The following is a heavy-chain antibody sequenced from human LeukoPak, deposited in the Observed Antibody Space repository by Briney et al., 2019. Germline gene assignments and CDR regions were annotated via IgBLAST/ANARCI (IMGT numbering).Heavy chain of an antibody. CDR2: IYYSGST. CDR3: ARHVEQRQWFDP. CDR1: GGSISSSSYY. D-gene: IGHD6-25*01. J-gene: IGHJ5*02. Sequence: SETLSLTCTVSGGSISSSSYYWGWIRQPPGKGLEWIGSIYYSGSTYYNPSLKSRVTISVDTSKNQFSLKLSSVTAADTAVYYCARHVEQRQWFDPWGQGTLVTVSS. V-gene: IGHV4-39*01.